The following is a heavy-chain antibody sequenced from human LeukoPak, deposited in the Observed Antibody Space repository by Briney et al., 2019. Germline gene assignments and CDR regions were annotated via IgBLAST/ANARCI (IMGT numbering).Heavy chain of an antibody. CDR1: GFTFSSYE. V-gene: IGHV3-48*02. CDR2: ISSSSSTI. D-gene: IGHD3-10*01. CDR3: ASWASMVRGVHDY. Sequence: PGGSLRLSCAASGFTFSSYEMNWVRQAPGKGLERVSYISSSSSTIYYADSVKGRFTISRDNAKNSLYLQMNSLRDEDTAVYYCASWASMVRGVHDYWGQGTLVTVSS. J-gene: IGHJ4*02.